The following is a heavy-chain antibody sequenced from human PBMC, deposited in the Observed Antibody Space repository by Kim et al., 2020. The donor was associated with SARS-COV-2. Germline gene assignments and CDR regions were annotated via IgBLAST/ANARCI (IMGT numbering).Heavy chain of an antibody. V-gene: IGHV4-59*13. Sequence: SETLSLTCTVSGGSISSYYWSWIRQPPGKGLEWIGYIYYSGSTNYNPSLKSRVTISVDTSKNQFSLKLSSVTAADTAVYYCARAPWIDYGDYAWFDPWGQGTLVTVSS. CDR1: GGSISSYY. CDR2: IYYSGST. D-gene: IGHD4-17*01. J-gene: IGHJ5*02. CDR3: ARAPWIDYGDYAWFDP.